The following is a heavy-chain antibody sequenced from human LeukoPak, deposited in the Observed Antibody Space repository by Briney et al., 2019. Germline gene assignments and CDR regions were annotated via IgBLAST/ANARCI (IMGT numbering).Heavy chain of an antibody. CDR2: INPSGGST. J-gene: IGHJ4*02. Sequence: ASVKVSCKGTGYTFTSYYMHWVRQARGQGLEWMGLINPSGGSTTYAQKFQGRVTMTRDTSTSTVYMELSSLRSEDTAVYYCARSRNLFDYWGQGTLVTVSS. V-gene: IGHV1-46*01. D-gene: IGHD1-14*01. CDR1: GYTFTSYY. CDR3: ARSRNLFDY.